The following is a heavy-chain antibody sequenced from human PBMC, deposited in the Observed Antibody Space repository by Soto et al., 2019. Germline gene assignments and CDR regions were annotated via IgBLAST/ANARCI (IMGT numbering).Heavy chain of an antibody. CDR2: IYYSGDT. CDR3: GRDWSGGRREGSHDKYYGMDV. V-gene: IGHV4-31*03. J-gene: IGHJ6*02. CDR1: GGSISSGSFY. D-gene: IGHD3-16*01. Sequence: SETLSLTCTVSGGSISSGSFYWTWIRQHPGKGLEFIGYIYYSGDTYYNPSLRSRVIISLDTSKNQFSLRLNSVTAADTAVYYCGRDWSGGRREGSHDKYYGMDVWGQGTKVTVSS.